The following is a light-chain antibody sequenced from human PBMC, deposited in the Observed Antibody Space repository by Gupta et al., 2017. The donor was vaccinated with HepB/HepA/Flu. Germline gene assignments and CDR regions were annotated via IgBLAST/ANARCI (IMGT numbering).Light chain of an antibody. CDR2: LEASGRY. CDR1: SGHSTYI. Sequence: QPVLPHSSSASASPGSSVKLTCTLSSGHSTYIIAWHQQRPGKAPRYLMKLEASGRYNKGSGVPGRFSASSAGAAPSLTISHPLEEDDADYYCETWDSNNPKVFGGGTRLTVL. J-gene: IGLJ3*02. V-gene: IGLV4-60*01. CDR3: ETWDSNNPKV.